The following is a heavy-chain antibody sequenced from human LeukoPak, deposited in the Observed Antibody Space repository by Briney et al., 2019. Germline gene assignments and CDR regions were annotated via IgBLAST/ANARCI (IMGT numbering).Heavy chain of an antibody. Sequence: PSETLSLTCTVSGGSISSYYWSWIRQPPGKGLEWIGYIYYSGSTNYNPSLKSRVTISVATSKNQFSLKLSSVTAADTAVYYCARGSLQKQLARPLGYWGQGTLVTVSS. D-gene: IGHD6-13*01. CDR1: GGSISSYY. CDR2: IYYSGST. J-gene: IGHJ4*02. V-gene: IGHV4-59*01. CDR3: ARGSLQKQLARPLGY.